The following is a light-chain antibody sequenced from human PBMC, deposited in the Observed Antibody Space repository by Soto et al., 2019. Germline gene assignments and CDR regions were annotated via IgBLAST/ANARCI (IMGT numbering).Light chain of an antibody. V-gene: IGLV1-40*01. Sequence: QSVLTQPPSVSGAPGQRVTISCTGSSSNIGAGYDVHWYQQLPGTYPKLLIYGNSNRPSGVPDRFSGSKSGTSASLAITGLQAEDEADYYCQSYDSSLSVVFGGGTKLTVL. CDR2: GNS. J-gene: IGLJ2*01. CDR1: SSNIGAGYD. CDR3: QSYDSSLSVV.